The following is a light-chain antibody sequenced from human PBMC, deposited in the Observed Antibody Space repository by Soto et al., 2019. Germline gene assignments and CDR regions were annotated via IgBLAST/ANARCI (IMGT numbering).Light chain of an antibody. V-gene: IGKV3-15*01. J-gene: IGKJ1*01. CDR2: GAS. CDR3: QHYNKWPPWT. Sequence: EIVMTQSPATLSVSPGERATLSCRASQSISSNLAWYQQKPGQAPRLLIYGASTRATGIPARFSGSGSGTEFTLTISSLQSEDFAVYYCQHYNKWPPWTFGQGTQVEIK. CDR1: QSISSN.